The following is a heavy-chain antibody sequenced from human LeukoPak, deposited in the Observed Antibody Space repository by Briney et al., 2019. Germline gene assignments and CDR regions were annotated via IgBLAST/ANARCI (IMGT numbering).Heavy chain of an antibody. CDR3: ASMITFGEVIVPPAY. Sequence: SETLSLTCTVSGGSISSGGYYWSWIRQHPGKGLEWIGYIYYSGSTYYNPSLKSRVTISVDTSKNQFSLKLSSVTAADTAVYYCASMITFGEVIVPPAYWGQGTLVTVSS. CDR2: IYYSGST. CDR1: GGSISSGGYY. D-gene: IGHD3-16*02. J-gene: IGHJ4*02. V-gene: IGHV4-31*03.